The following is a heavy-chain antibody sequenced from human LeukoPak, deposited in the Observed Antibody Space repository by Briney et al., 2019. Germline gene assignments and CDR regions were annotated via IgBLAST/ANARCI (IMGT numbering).Heavy chain of an antibody. V-gene: IGHV1-18*01. CDR1: GYTFTSYG. CDR3: AREIHTPHCSGGSCYPYYYYYYGMDV. CDR2: ISAYTGNT. J-gene: IGHJ6*02. D-gene: IGHD2-15*01. Sequence: ASVKVSCKASGYTFTSYGISWVRQAPGQGLECMGWISAYTGNTNYAQKLQGRVTLTTHTSTRTAYMELRSLRSDDTAVYYCAREIHTPHCSGGSCYPYYYYYYGMDVWGQGTTVTVSS.